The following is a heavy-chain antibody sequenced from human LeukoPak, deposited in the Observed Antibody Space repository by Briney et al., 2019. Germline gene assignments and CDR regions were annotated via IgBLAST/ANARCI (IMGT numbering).Heavy chain of an antibody. CDR3: ARSRIAAVVPFYFDS. CDR1: GFTFSSYA. V-gene: IGHV3-30*01. J-gene: IGHJ4*02. CDR2: ISYDGTNE. Sequence: PGGSLRLSCAASGFTFSSYAMSWVRQAPGKGLEWVAVISYDGTNEFYADSVQGRFTISRDNSKNTLNLQMNSLRPEDTAIYYCARSRIAAVVPFYFDSWGQGALVTVSS. D-gene: IGHD6-13*01.